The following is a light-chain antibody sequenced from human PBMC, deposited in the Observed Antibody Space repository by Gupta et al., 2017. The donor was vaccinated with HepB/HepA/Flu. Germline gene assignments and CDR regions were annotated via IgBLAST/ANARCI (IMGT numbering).Light chain of an antibody. Sequence: SYELTQPPSVSVSPGQTASITCSGDKLGDKYACWYQQKPGQSPVLVIYQDPKRPSGIPERFSGSNSGNTATLTISGTQAMDEADYYCQAWDSSNVVFGGGTKLTVL. CDR3: QAWDSSNVV. CDR2: QDP. J-gene: IGLJ2*01. CDR1: KLGDKY. V-gene: IGLV3-1*01.